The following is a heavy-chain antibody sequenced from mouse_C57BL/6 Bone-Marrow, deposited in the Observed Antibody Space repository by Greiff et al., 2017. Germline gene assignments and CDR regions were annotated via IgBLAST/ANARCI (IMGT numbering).Heavy chain of an antibody. J-gene: IGHJ4*01. CDR2: ISSGGSYT. V-gene: IGHV5-6*01. CDR1: GFTFSSYG. CDR3: ARLRYGSEAMDY. Sequence: EVQLVESGGDLVKPGGSLKLSCAASGFTFSSYGMSWVRQTPDKRLEWVATISSGGSYTYSPDSVKGRFTISRDHAKNTLYLQMSSLKSEDTAMYDCARLRYGSEAMDYWGQGTSVTVSS. D-gene: IGHD1-1*01.